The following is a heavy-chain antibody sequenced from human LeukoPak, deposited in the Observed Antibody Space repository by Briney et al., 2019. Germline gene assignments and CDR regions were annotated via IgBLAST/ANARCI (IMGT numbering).Heavy chain of an antibody. Sequence: SETLSLTCTVSGGSISSSSYYWGWIRQPPGQGLEWIGSIYYSGSTYYNPSLKSRVTISVDTSKNQFSLKLSSVTAADTAVYYCARRSDYLFDYWGQGTLVTVSS. CDR3: ARRSDYLFDY. J-gene: IGHJ4*02. CDR1: GGSISSSSYY. CDR2: IYYSGST. V-gene: IGHV4-39*01. D-gene: IGHD4-11*01.